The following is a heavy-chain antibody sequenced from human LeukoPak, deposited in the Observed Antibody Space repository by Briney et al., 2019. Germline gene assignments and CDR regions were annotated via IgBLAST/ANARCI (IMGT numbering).Heavy chain of an antibody. D-gene: IGHD6-25*01. Sequence: GGSLRLSCAASGFTSSSYGMSWVRQAPGKGLEGVSAISGSGGSTYYADSVKGRFTISRDNSKNTLYLQMNSLRAEDTAVYYCAKNAAETGYFDYWGQGTLVTVSS. CDR1: GFTSSSYG. CDR3: AKNAAETGYFDY. V-gene: IGHV3-23*01. J-gene: IGHJ4*02. CDR2: ISGSGGST.